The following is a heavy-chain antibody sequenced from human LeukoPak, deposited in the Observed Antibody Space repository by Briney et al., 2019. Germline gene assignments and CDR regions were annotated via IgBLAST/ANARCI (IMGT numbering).Heavy chain of an antibody. CDR2: IYYSGST. CDR3: ARHRAPLNSYGGGRWFDP. J-gene: IGHJ5*02. Sequence: PSETLSLTCTVSGDSISSSSYYWGWIRQPPGKGLEWIGSIYYSGSTYYNPSLKSRVTISVDTSKNQFSLKLSSVTAADTAVYYCARHRAPLNSYGGGRWFDPWGRGTLVTVSS. V-gene: IGHV4-39*01. CDR1: GDSISSSSYY. D-gene: IGHD5-18*01.